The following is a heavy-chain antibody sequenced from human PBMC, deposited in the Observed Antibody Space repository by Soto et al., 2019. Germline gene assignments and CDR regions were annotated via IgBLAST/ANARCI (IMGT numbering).Heavy chain of an antibody. CDR1: GFTFSSYA. CDR2: ISGSGGST. V-gene: IGHV3-23*01. CDR3: AKDGGDSSGYLRYYFDY. J-gene: IGHJ4*02. Sequence: GGSLRLSCAASGFTFSSYAMTWVRQAPGKGLEWVSAISGSGGSTYYADSVKGRFTISRDNFKNTLYLQMNSLRAEDTAVYYCAKDGGDSSGYLRYYFDYWGQGTLVTVSS. D-gene: IGHD3-22*01.